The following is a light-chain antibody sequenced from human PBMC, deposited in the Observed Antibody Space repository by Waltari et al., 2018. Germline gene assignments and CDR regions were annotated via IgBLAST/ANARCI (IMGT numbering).Light chain of an antibody. CDR1: QSVTNY. J-gene: IGKJ1*01. CDR3: HQSSSLPWT. CDR2: AAS. V-gene: IGKV1-39*01. Sequence: DIQMTQSPSSLSASVGDRVTITCRASQSVTNYLNWYQQKPGKAPKLLIYAASTLQSGVPSRFSGTGSGTDFTLTINSLEAEDAAAYYCHQSSSLPWTFGQGTKVEIK.